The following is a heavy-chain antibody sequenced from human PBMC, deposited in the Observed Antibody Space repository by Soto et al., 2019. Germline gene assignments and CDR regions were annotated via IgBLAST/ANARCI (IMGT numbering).Heavy chain of an antibody. J-gene: IGHJ2*01. V-gene: IGHV3-21*02. CDR2: ITSTSSFI. D-gene: IGHD6-19*01. CDR3: ARGAVVGIGYFDL. Sequence: EVQLVESGGGLVKPGGSLRLSCTASGFTFSSHSVNWVRQAPGKGLEWVSCITSTSSFIYYADSVKGRFTISRDNAKHSLYLQRDSLRAEDTAVYYCARGAVVGIGYFDLWGRGTPVTVSS. CDR1: GFTFSSHS.